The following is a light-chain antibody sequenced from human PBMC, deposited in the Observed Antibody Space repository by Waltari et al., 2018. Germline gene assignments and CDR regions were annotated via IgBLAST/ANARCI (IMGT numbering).Light chain of an antibody. CDR1: QSVLYRSNNKHS. Sequence: DIVMTQSPDSLAVYLGETATINCKSSQSVLYRSNNKHSVAWYQQKPGQSPKLLIYWSSTRESGVPDRFSGGGSGTDFTLTISSLQADDVAIYYCQQYYSLPTFGGGTKVEI. CDR3: QQYYSLPT. CDR2: WSS. J-gene: IGKJ4*01. V-gene: IGKV4-1*01.